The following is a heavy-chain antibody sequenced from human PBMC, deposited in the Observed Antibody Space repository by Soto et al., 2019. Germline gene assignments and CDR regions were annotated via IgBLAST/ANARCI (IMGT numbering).Heavy chain of an antibody. J-gene: IGHJ5*02. CDR3: AKVGDTSGYYYGWFDP. Sequence: PGGSLRLSCAASGFTFSSYAMNWVRQAPGKGLEWVSGISESGGSTHYADSVKGRFTISRDNSKNTLYLQMDSLRAEDTAVYYCAKVGDTSGYYYGWFDPWGQGTLVTVSS. CDR1: GFTFSSYA. D-gene: IGHD3-22*01. V-gene: IGHV3-23*01. CDR2: ISESGGST.